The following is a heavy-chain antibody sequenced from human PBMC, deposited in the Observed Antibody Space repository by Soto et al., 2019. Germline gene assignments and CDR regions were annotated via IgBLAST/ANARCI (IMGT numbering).Heavy chain of an antibody. Sequence: SETLSLTCAVYGGSFSGYYWGWIRQPPGKGLEWIGEINHSGSTNYNPSLKSRVTISVDTSKNQFSLKLSSVTAADTAVYYCARLDIVVVPAAINPFDIWGQGTMVTVSS. CDR1: GGSFSGYY. D-gene: IGHD2-2*01. CDR3: ARLDIVVVPAAINPFDI. J-gene: IGHJ3*02. CDR2: INHSGST. V-gene: IGHV4-34*01.